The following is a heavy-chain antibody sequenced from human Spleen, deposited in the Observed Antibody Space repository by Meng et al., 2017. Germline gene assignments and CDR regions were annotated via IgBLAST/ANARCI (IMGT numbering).Heavy chain of an antibody. Sequence: SETLSLTCTVSGGSISSGGYYWSWIRQHPGKGREWIGYIYYSGSTYYNPSLKSLVTISVDTSKNQFSLKLSSVTAADSAVYYCARGPTTMAHDFDYWGQGTLVTVSS. CDR3: ARGPTTMAHDFDY. CDR1: GGSISSGGYY. J-gene: IGHJ4*02. D-gene: IGHD4-11*01. V-gene: IGHV4-31*01. CDR2: IYYSGST.